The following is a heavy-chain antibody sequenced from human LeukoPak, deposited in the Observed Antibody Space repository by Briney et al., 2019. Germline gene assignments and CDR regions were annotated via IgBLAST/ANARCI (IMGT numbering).Heavy chain of an antibody. D-gene: IGHD3-22*01. CDR3: ARGYYHFDGSGYFDM. CDR1: RFTFLNYA. V-gene: IGHV3-30*14. CDR2: ISYEGRNE. J-gene: IGHJ4*02. Sequence: GGSLRLSCAASRFTFLNYAVNSVRQAPGKGLEWGAIISYEGRNEYYAESVEGRFTISRDTSRNMISLQMNSLRPEDTAVYYCARGYYHFDGSGYFDMWGQGTLVTVSS.